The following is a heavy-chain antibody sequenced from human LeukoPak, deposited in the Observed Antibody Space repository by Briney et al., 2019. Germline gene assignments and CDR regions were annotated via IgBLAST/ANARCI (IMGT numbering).Heavy chain of an antibody. CDR2: INHSGST. V-gene: IGHV4-30-4*01. D-gene: IGHD5-18*01. CDR1: GGSISSGDYY. CDR3: ARATGVQLWSQQFDY. Sequence: SQTLSLTCTVSGGSISSGDYYWSWIRQPPGKGLEWIGEINHSGSTNYNPSLKSRVTISVDTSKNQFSLKLSSVTAADTAVYYCARATGVQLWSQQFDYWGQGTLVTVSS. J-gene: IGHJ4*02.